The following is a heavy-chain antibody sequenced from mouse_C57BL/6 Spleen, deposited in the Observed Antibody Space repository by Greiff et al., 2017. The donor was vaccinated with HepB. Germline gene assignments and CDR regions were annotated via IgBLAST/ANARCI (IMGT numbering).Heavy chain of an antibody. D-gene: IGHD2-2*01. J-gene: IGHJ3*01. Sequence: QVQLQQSGAELVRPGTSVKMSCKASGYTFTNYWIGWAKQRPGHGLEWIGDIYPGGGYTKYNEKFKGKATLTADKSSSTAYMQFSSLTSEDSAIYYCARGGQGYGYDPWGQGTLVTVSA. V-gene: IGHV1-63*01. CDR3: ARGGQGYGYDP. CDR1: GYTFTNYW. CDR2: IYPGGGYT.